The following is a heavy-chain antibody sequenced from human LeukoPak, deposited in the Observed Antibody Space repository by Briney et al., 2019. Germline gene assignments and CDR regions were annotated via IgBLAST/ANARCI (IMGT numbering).Heavy chain of an antibody. J-gene: IGHJ5*02. CDR3: ARQRGDEYYYETIGYDYVGSQFDP. Sequence: SETLSLTCIVSGGSISSYYWSWIRQPPGKGLEWIGSVYYSGSTYYNPSLKSRVTISVDTSKNQFSLKLSSVTAADTAVYYCARQRGDEYYYETIGYDYVGSQFDPWGQGTLVTVSS. CDR2: VYYSGST. CDR1: GGSISSYY. D-gene: IGHD3-22*01. V-gene: IGHV4-59*05.